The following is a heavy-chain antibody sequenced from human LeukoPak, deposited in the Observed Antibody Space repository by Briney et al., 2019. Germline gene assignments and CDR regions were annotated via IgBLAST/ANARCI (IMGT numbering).Heavy chain of an antibody. V-gene: IGHV4-4*02. CDR2: IYHSGST. Sequence: SETLSLTCGVSGGSISSSNWWSWVRQPPGKGLEWIAEIYHSGSTNYNPSLKSRVTISVDKSKNQFSLKLRSVTAADTAVYYCARVRVRPQSGYGDFDYWGQGTLVTVSS. J-gene: IGHJ4*02. CDR1: GGSISSSNW. CDR3: ARVRVRPQSGYGDFDY. D-gene: IGHD3-10*01.